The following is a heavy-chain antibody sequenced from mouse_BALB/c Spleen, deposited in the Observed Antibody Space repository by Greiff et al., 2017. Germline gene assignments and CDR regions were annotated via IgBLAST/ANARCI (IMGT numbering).Heavy chain of an antibody. CDR1: GYTFTDYA. V-gene: IGHV1S137*01. Sequence: QVHVKQSGAELVRPGVSVKISCKGSGYTFTDYAMHWVKQSHAKSLEWIGVISTYYGDASYNQKFKGKATMTVDKSSSTAYMELARLTSEDSAIYYCARGYYYGSSPYAMDYWGQGTSVTVSS. D-gene: IGHD1-1*01. CDR3: ARGYYYGSSPYAMDY. CDR2: ISTYYGDA. J-gene: IGHJ4*01.